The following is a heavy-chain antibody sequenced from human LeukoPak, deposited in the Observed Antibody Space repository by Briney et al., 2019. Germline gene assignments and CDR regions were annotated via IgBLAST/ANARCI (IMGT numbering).Heavy chain of an antibody. J-gene: IGHJ4*02. Sequence: SETLSLTCAVSGSSLSSDYYWGWVRQPPGNGLEWVGSIYHDETTYYNPSLKSRVTISLVTSKKQFSLMLASVTAADTAIYYCANADTEDFFDSWGQGVLVTVSS. V-gene: IGHV4-38-2*01. CDR1: GSSLSSDYY. D-gene: IGHD2-8*01. CDR3: ANADTEDFFDS. CDR2: IYHDETT.